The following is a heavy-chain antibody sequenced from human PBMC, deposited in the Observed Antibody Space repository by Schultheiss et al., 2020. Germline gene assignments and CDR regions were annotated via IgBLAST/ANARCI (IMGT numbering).Heavy chain of an antibody. CDR2: ISSSGSTI. Sequence: GGSLRLSCAASGFTFSSYEMNWVRQAPGKGLEWVSYISSSGSTIYYADSVKGRFTISRDNAKNSLYLQMNSLRAEDTVVYYCARSIGQPRSTLGFDYWGQGTLVTVSS. V-gene: IGHV3-48*03. J-gene: IGHJ4*02. D-gene: IGHD1-26*01. CDR3: ARSIGQPRSTLGFDY. CDR1: GFTFSSYE.